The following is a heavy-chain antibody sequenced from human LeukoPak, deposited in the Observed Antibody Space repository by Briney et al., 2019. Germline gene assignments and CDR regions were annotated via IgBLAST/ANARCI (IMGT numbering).Heavy chain of an antibody. Sequence: GRSLRLSCAASGFTLSSYGMHWVRQAPGKGLEWVAVISYDGSNKYYADSVKGRFTISRDNSKNTLYLQMNSLRAEDTAVYYCAKTVRGVIVGLDYWGQGTLVTVSS. CDR2: ISYDGSNK. CDR1: GFTLSSYG. CDR3: AKTVRGVIVGLDY. J-gene: IGHJ4*02. V-gene: IGHV3-30*18. D-gene: IGHD3-10*01.